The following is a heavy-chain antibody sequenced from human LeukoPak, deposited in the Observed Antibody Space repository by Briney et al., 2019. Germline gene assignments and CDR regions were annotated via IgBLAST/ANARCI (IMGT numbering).Heavy chain of an antibody. V-gene: IGHV3-30*04. D-gene: IGHD1-26*01. J-gene: IGHJ4*02. CDR3: ARGRGATKKY. CDR1: GFTFSRYA. CDR2: ISFDATKA. Sequence: GGSLRLSCAASGFTFSRYALHWVRQAPGKGLEWVAVISFDATKAYYADAVKGRFSISRDNSNSTLFLQMNSLRENDTAVYHGARGRGATKKYWGQGTLITVSS.